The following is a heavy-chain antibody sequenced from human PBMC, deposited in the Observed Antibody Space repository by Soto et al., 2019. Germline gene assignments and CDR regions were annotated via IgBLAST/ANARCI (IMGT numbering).Heavy chain of an antibody. CDR2: IYYSGST. J-gene: IGHJ5*02. Sequence: SETLSLTCTVSGGSISSGGYYWSWIRQHPGKGLEWIGYIYYSGSTYYNPSLKSRVTISVDTSKNQFSLKLSSVTAADTAVYYCARFVSWFGELLDPINWFDPWGQGTLVTVSS. D-gene: IGHD3-10*01. V-gene: IGHV4-31*03. CDR3: ARFVSWFGELLDPINWFDP. CDR1: GGSISSGGYY.